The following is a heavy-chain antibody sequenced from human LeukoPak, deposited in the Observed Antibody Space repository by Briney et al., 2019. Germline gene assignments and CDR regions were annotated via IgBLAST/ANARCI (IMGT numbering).Heavy chain of an antibody. CDR3: ARTLLWFGELSGSWFDP. V-gene: IGHV4-4*07. Sequence: SETLSLTCTVSGGSISSYYWSWIRQPAGKGPEWVGRIYTSGSTNYNPSLKSRVTISVDTSKNQFSLKLSSVTAADTAVYYCARTLLWFGELSGSWFDPWGQGTLVTVSS. D-gene: IGHD3-10*01. CDR2: IYTSGST. CDR1: GGSISSYY. J-gene: IGHJ5*02.